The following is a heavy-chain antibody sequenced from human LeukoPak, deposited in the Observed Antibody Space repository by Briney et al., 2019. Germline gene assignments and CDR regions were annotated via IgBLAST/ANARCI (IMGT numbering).Heavy chain of an antibody. CDR1: GFTFSSYA. D-gene: IGHD6-19*01. V-gene: IGHV3-30-3*01. J-gene: IGHJ4*02. CDR3: ARDLKASSGWYF. CDR2: ISYDGSNK. Sequence: PGRSLRLSCAASGFTFSSYAMHWVPQAPGKGLEWVAVISYDGSNKYYADSVKGRFTISRDNSKNTLYLQMNSLRAEDTAVYYCARDLKASSGWYFWGQGTLVTVSS.